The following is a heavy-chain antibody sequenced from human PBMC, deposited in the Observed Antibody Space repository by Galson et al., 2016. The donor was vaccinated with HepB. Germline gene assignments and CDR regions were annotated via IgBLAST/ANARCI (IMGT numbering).Heavy chain of an antibody. J-gene: IGHJ5*02. CDR1: GYNFTSYW. Sequence: QSGAEVKKPGESLRISCKGSGYNFTSYWINWVRQMPGKGLEWMGRIDPSDSYTNYSPSFQGHVTISTDKSISTAYLQWSSLKASDTAMYYCARHAPNTYYFDNTCYYFGNWLDPWGQGTLVTVSS. CDR3: ARHAPNTYYFDNTCYYFGNWLDP. D-gene: IGHD3-22*01. V-gene: IGHV5-10-1*01. CDR2: IDPSDSYT.